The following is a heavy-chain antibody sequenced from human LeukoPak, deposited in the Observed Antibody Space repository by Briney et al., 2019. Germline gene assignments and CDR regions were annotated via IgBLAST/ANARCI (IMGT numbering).Heavy chain of an antibody. Sequence: GGSLRLSCTASGFTLGDYGLSWVRQAPGKGLEWVGFIRSKANGGTTEYAASVKDRFIISRDDSKSIAYLQMDSLKTDDTAVYYCSRVDGGWVEKGDYWGQGTLVTVSS. V-gene: IGHV3-49*04. CDR1: GFTLGDYG. CDR3: SRVDGGWVEKGDY. CDR2: IRSKANGGTT. J-gene: IGHJ4*02. D-gene: IGHD4-23*01.